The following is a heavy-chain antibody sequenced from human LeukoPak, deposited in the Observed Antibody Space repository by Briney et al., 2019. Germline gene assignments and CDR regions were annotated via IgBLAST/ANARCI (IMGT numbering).Heavy chain of an antibody. V-gene: IGHV1-18*01. D-gene: IGHD3-22*01. Sequence: ASVKVSCKASGYTFTSYGISWVRQAPGQGLEWMGWISAYNGSTNYAQKLQGRVTMTTDTSTSTAYMELRSLRSDDTAVYYCARDALGRYYYDSGGYYYFDYWGQGTLVTVSS. CDR3: ARDALGRYYYDSGGYYYFDY. J-gene: IGHJ4*02. CDR2: ISAYNGST. CDR1: GYTFTSYG.